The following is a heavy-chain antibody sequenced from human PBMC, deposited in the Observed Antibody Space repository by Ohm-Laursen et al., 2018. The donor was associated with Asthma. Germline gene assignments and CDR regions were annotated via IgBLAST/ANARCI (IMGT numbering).Heavy chain of an antibody. CDR2: IYIRNT. CDR1: GYSLSSNA. Sequence: DSVKVSCKASGYSLSSNAISWVRQAPGQRPEWMGWIYIRNTNYAPKFRDRITLSTDTYTNTAYMDLRSLRSDDTAVYYCVRDVVDRFDFWGQGSLVIVSS. CDR3: VRDVVDRFDF. V-gene: IGHV1-18*04. J-gene: IGHJ4*02. D-gene: IGHD2-21*01.